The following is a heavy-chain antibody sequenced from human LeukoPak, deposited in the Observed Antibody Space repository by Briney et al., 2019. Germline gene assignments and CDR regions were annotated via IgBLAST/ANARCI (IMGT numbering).Heavy chain of an antibody. V-gene: IGHV3-11*06. CDR1: GFTFSDYY. CDR3: AREATYYCGSGSYSRRYYFDY. D-gene: IGHD3-10*01. CDR2: ISSSSSYT. Sequence: RGSLRLSCAASGFTFSDYYMSWIRQAPGKGLEWVSYISSSSSYTNYADSVKGRFTISRDNAKNSLYLQMNSLRAEDTAVYYCAREATYYCGSGSYSRRYYFDYWGQGTLVTVSS. J-gene: IGHJ4*02.